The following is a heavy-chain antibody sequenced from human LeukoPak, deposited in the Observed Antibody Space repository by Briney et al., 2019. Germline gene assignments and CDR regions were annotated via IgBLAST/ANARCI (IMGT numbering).Heavy chain of an antibody. CDR1: GYTFTSYD. Sequence: ASVKVSCKASGYTFTSYDMNWVRQAPGQGLEWMGWINTNTGNPTYAQGFTGRFVFSLDTSVSTAYLQISSLEAEDTAVYYCATAERGWLQSHGLLSPRYYYGMDVWGQGTTVTVSS. CDR3: ATAERGWLQSHGLLSPRYYYGMDV. J-gene: IGHJ6*02. D-gene: IGHD5-24*01. V-gene: IGHV7-4-1*02. CDR2: INTNTGNP.